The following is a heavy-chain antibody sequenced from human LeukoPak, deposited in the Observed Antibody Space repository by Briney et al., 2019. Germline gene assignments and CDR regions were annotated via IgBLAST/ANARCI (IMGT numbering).Heavy chain of an antibody. CDR1: GFTVSSNY. J-gene: IGHJ6*02. V-gene: IGHV3-53*01. Sequence: GGSLRLSCAASGFTVSSNYMSWVRQAPGKGLEWVSVIYSGGSTYYADSVKGRFTISRDNSKNTLYLQMNSLRAEDTAVYYCAREKGYSSSGFYYYGMDVWAQGTTVTVSS. CDR2: IYSGGST. CDR3: AREKGYSSSGFYYYGMDV. D-gene: IGHD6-6*01.